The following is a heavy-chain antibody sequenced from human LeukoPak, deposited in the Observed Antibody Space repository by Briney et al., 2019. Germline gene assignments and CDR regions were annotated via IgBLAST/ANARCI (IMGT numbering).Heavy chain of an antibody. CDR2: IYSGGTS. J-gene: IGHJ4*02. D-gene: IGHD2-21*02. V-gene: IGHV3-53*01. CDR3: ARWGGVTNFDY. Sequence: PGGSLRLSCAASGFPVSSNYMSWVRQAPGKGLEWVSIIYSGGTSYYADPVKGRFTISRDNSKNTLYLQMNSLRAEDTAVYYCARWGGVTNFDYWGQGTLVTVSS. CDR1: GFPVSSNY.